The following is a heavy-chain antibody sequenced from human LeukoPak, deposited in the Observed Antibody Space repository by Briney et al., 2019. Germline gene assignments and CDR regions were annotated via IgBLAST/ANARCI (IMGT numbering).Heavy chain of an antibody. V-gene: IGHV3-23*01. Sequence: GGSLRLSCAASGFTFSSYAMSWVRLAPGKGLEWVSAISGSGGSTYYADSVKGRFTISRDNSKNTLYLQMNSLRAEDTAVYYCAKGPAARTWYYYYMDVSGKGTTVTVSS. CDR2: ISGSGGST. CDR3: AKGPAARTWYYYYMDV. D-gene: IGHD6-6*01. CDR1: GFTFSSYA. J-gene: IGHJ6*03.